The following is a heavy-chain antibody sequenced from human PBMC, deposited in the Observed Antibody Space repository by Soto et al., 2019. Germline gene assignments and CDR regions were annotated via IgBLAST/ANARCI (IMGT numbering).Heavy chain of an antibody. Sequence: ASETLSLTCTVSGGSVSSGSYYWSWIRQPPGKGLEWIGYIYYSGSTNYNPSLKSRVTISVDTSKNQFSLKLSSVTAADTAVYYCARTSHEYFDYWGQGTLVTVT. CDR2: IYYSGST. V-gene: IGHV4-61*01. CDR3: ARTSHEYFDY. CDR1: GGSVSSGSYY. J-gene: IGHJ4*02.